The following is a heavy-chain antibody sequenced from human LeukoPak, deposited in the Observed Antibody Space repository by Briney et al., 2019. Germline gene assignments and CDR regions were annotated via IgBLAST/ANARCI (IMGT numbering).Heavy chain of an antibody. CDR3: AIGQQWLDY. J-gene: IGHJ4*02. CDR2: ISGSGGST. D-gene: IGHD6-19*01. CDR1: GFTFSSYA. Sequence: PGGSPRLPCAASGFTFSSYAMTWVRQAPGKGLEWVSGISGSGGSTYYADSVKGRFTISRDNSKNTLYLQMNSLRAEDTAVYYCAIGQQWLDYWGQVTLVTVSS. V-gene: IGHV3-23*01.